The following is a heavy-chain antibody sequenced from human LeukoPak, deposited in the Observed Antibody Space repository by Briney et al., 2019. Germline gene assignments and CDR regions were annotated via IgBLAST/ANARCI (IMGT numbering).Heavy chain of an antibody. CDR3: AREYSSSLDAFDI. D-gene: IGHD6-13*01. CDR1: GGSISSYY. J-gene: IGHJ3*02. V-gene: IGHV4-59*01. CDR2: IYYSGST. Sequence: SETLSLTCTVPGGSISSYYWSWIRQPPGKGLEWLGYIYYSGSTNYNPSLKSRVTISVDTSKNLFSLQLSCVTAADTAVYYCAREYSSSLDAFDIWGQGTMVTVSS.